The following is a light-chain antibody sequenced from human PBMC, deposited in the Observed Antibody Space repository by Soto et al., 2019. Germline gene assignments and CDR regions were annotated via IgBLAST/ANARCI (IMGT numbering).Light chain of an antibody. CDR2: QVA. Sequence: QSVLTQPACVSGSPGQSITSSCTGTSSDLAIYNYVSWYQQQPGKAPKLMIYQVANRPSGVSNRFSGYRSGNTASLTISGLQAEDEAEYHCRSYTDSSNYVLGNGTKV. V-gene: IGLV2-14*01. CDR1: SSDLAIYNY. CDR3: RSYTDSSNYV. J-gene: IGLJ1*01.